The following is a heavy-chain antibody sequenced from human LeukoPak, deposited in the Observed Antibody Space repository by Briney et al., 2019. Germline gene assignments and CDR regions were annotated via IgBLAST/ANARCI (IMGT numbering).Heavy chain of an antibody. CDR2: INPNSGGT. CDR1: GYTFTGYY. D-gene: IGHD1-26*01. Sequence: ASVKVSCKASGYTFTGYYMHWVRQAPGQGLEWMGRINPNSGGTNYAQKFQGRVTMTRDTSISTAYMELSRLRSDDTAVYYCARVRVELGATTHYYYYMDVWGKGTTVTVS. V-gene: IGHV1-2*06. CDR3: ARVRVELGATTHYYYYMDV. J-gene: IGHJ6*03.